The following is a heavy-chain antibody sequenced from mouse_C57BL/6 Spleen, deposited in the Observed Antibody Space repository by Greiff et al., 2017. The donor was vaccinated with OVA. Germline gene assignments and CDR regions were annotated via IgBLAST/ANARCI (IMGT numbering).Heavy chain of an antibody. CDR3: ARRDNAVVATRYFDV. J-gene: IGHJ1*03. V-gene: IGHV1-39*01. CDR2: INPNYGTT. Sequence: EVKLQQSGPELVKPGASVKISCKASGYSFTDYNMNWVKQSHGKSLEWIGVINPNYGTTSYNQKFKGKATLTVDQSSSTAYMQLNSLTSEDSAVYYCARRDNAVVATRYFDVWGTGTTVTVSS. D-gene: IGHD1-1*01. CDR1: GYSFTDYN.